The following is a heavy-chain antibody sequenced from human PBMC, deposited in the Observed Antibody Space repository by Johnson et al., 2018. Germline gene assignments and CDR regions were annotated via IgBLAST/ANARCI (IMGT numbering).Heavy chain of an antibody. CDR2: ITSGSGT. J-gene: IGHJ6*02. CDR1: GFIFSSYS. V-gene: IGHV3-48*02. D-gene: IGHD3-10*01. Sequence: VQLVQSGGGLVQPGGSLRLSCAASGFIFSSYSMHWVRQAPGRGLEWVAYITSGSGTYDADAVKGRFTISRDNDKNSLYLQMNSLRDEDTAVYYCARGYYGSGHYYGMDVWGQGTTVTVSS. CDR3: ARGYYGSGHYYGMDV.